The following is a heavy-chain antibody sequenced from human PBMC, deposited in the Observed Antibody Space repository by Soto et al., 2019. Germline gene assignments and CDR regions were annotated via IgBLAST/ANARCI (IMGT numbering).Heavy chain of an antibody. V-gene: IGHV5-51*01. Sequence: GESLKISCKGSGYSFTSYWIGWVRQMPGKGLEWMGIIYPGDSDTRYSPSFQGQVTISADKSISTAYLQWSSLKASDTAMYYRARASQGYYDFWSGYYYFDYWGQGTLVTVSS. CDR1: GYSFTSYW. D-gene: IGHD3-3*01. CDR3: ARASQGYYDFWSGYYYFDY. CDR2: IYPGDSDT. J-gene: IGHJ4*02.